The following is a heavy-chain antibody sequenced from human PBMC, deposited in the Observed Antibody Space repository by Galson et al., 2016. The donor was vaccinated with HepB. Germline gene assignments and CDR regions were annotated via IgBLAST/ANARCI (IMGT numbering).Heavy chain of an antibody. Sequence: SLRLSCAASGFTFSKYWMSWVRQAPGKGLEWVANIDQDGSEKYYVDSVKGRVTISRGNAKNALYLQMNSLGAEDTAVYYCARDNSRRENSGYHAFDIWGQGTMVTVSS. V-gene: IGHV3-7*05. CDR3: ARDNSRRENSGYHAFDI. CDR1: GFTFSKYW. CDR2: IDQDGSEK. J-gene: IGHJ3*02. D-gene: IGHD3-22*01.